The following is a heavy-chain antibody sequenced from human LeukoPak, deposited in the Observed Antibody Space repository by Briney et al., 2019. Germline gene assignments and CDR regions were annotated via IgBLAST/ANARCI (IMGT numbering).Heavy chain of an antibody. Sequence: QPGGSLRLSCAASGFTFSSYAMSWVRQAPGRVLEWVSSISGNGAGTYYADSVKGRSTISRDNSKNTLYLQMNSLRAEDTALYYCAKSGARNYFDYWGKGTLVTVSS. CDR1: GFTFSSYA. CDR2: ISGNGAGT. V-gene: IGHV3-23*01. D-gene: IGHD1-26*01. CDR3: AKSGARNYFDY. J-gene: IGHJ4*02.